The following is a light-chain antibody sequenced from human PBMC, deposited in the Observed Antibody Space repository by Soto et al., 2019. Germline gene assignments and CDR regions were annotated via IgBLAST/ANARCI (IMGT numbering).Light chain of an antibody. CDR1: QSISSY. V-gene: IGKV1-39*01. Sequence: DIQMTQSPSSLSASVGDRVTIPCRASQSISSYLNWYQQKPGQAPKLLIYASSRLQSGVPSRFSGSGSGTDFTLTISSLQPEDFATDYCQQSFSTPPTFGQGTKVDIK. CDR3: QQSFSTPPT. CDR2: ASS. J-gene: IGKJ2*01.